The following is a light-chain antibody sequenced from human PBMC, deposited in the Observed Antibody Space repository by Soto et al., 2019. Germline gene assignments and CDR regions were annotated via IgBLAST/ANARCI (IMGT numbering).Light chain of an antibody. Sequence: QSVLTQPLSASGTPGQRVTISCSGSSANIGNKDVYWYQHLPGTATKLLIYKNNQRPSGVPDRFSGSKSGPSASLAISGLWSEDEGDYYCATWDDSLNCRVFGGGTKLTVL. CDR1: SANIGNKD. J-gene: IGLJ3*02. CDR3: ATWDDSLNCRV. V-gene: IGLV1-47*03. CDR2: KNN.